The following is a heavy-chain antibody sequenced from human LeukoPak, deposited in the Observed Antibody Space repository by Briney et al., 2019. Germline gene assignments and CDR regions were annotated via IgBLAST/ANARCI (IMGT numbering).Heavy chain of an antibody. D-gene: IGHD6-13*01. CDR1: GFTFSSYW. CDR3: ARAKKSRIAAAGRSSYYMDV. V-gene: IGHV3-7*01. CDR2: IKQDGSEK. Sequence: GGSLRLSCAASGFTFSSYWMSWVRQAPGKGLEWVANIKQDGSEKYYVDSVKGRFTISRDNAKNSLYLQMNSLRAEDTAVYYCARAKKSRIAAAGRSSYYMDVWGKGTTVTVSS. J-gene: IGHJ6*03.